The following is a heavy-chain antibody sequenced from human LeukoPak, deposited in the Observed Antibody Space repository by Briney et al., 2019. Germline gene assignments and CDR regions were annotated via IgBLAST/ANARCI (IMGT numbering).Heavy chain of an antibody. CDR2: INADSGGT. V-gene: IGHV1-3*01. D-gene: IGHD3-9*01. J-gene: IGHJ5*02. CDR1: GYTFTTYA. Sequence: ASVKVSCKASGYTFTTYAMHWVRQAPGQRLEWMGWINADSGGTKYSQRFQGRVTITRDTSAYTVYMELRSLISEDTAVYYCARAPYDFLTGYSLNWLDPWGQGTLVTVSS. CDR3: ARAPYDFLTGYSLNWLDP.